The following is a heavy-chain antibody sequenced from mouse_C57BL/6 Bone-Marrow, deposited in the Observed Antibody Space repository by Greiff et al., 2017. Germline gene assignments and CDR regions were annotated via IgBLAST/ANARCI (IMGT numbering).Heavy chain of an antibody. CDR1: GYTFTDYY. Sequence: VQLQQSGPVLVKPGASVKMSCKASGYTFTDYYMNWVKQSHGKSLEWIGVINPYNGGTSYNQKFKGKATLTVDKSSSTAYMELNSLTSEDSAVYYCALYDGYTTGAYWGQGTLVTVSA. J-gene: IGHJ3*01. CDR3: ALYDGYTTGAY. D-gene: IGHD2-3*01. CDR2: INPYNGGT. V-gene: IGHV1-19*01.